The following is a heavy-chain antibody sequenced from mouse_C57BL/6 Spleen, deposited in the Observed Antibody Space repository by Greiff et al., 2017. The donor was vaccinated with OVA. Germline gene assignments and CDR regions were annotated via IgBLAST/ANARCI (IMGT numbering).Heavy chain of an antibody. CDR2: IWGDGST. CDR3: AKAGLRRGTALYYYAMDN. Sequence: VKLMESGPGLVAPSQSLSITCTVSGFSLTSYGVSWVRQPPGKGLEWLGVIWGDGSTNYHSALISRLSISKDNSKSQVFLKLNRQQTDDTPTYYSAKAGLRRGTALYYYAMDNGGQGTSVTVSS. J-gene: IGHJ4*01. V-gene: IGHV2-3*01. D-gene: IGHD2-2*01. CDR1: GFSLTSYG.